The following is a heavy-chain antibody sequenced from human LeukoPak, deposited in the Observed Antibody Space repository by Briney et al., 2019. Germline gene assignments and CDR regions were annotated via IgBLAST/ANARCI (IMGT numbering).Heavy chain of an antibody. D-gene: IGHD3-10*01. CDR3: ARYAQYGSGNRAFDY. V-gene: IGHV5-51*01. Sequence: GESLKISCKGSGYSFTNYWIGWVRQMPGKGLEWMGVIYPDDSDTRYSPSFQGQVTISADKSITTAYLQWSSLKASDTAMYYCARYAQYGSGNRAFDYWGQGTLVTVSS. CDR1: GYSFTNYW. CDR2: IYPDDSDT. J-gene: IGHJ4*02.